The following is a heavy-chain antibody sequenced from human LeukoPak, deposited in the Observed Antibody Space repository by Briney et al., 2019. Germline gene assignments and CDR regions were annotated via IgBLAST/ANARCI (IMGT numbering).Heavy chain of an antibody. CDR2: IYTSGST. CDR3: ARRPGITMVRGVNRALDY. D-gene: IGHD3-10*01. V-gene: IGHV4-61*02. J-gene: IGHJ4*02. CDR1: GGFIRSTSYY. Sequence: SETLSLTCTVSGGFIRSTSYYWSWIRQPAGKGLEWIGRIYTSGSTNYNPSLKSRVTISVDTSKNQFSLKLSSVTAADTAVYYCARRPGITMVRGVNRALDYWGQGTLVTVSS.